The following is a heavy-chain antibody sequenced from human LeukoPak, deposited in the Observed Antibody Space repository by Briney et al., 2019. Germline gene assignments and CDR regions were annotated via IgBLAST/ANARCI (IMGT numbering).Heavy chain of an antibody. CDR2: IHSDGRRI. Sequence: PGGSLRLSCAASGFSFSTYWMHWVRQAPGKGLVWVSRIHSDGRRITYTDSVKGRFTISRDNAKNTLYLQMNSLRAEDTAVYYCARDRSMATRLWTPTDYWGQGTLVTVSS. D-gene: IGHD6-6*01. J-gene: IGHJ4*02. CDR3: ARDRSMATRLWTPTDY. V-gene: IGHV3-74*01. CDR1: GFSFSTYW.